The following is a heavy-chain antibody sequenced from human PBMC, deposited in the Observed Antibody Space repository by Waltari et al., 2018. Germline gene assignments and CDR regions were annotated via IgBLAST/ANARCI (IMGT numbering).Heavy chain of an antibody. CDR1: GCTLSSSW. J-gene: IGHJ5*02. Sequence: EVQLVESGGGLVQPGGSLRLTCAASGCTLSSSWMRWVRQAPGKGLEWGANIKQDGSEKYYVDSVKGRFTISRDNAKNSLYLQMNSLRAEDTAVYYCARVLVGATCWFDPWGQGTLVTVSS. CDR3: ARVLVGATCWFDP. CDR2: IKQDGSEK. D-gene: IGHD1-26*01. V-gene: IGHV3-7*01.